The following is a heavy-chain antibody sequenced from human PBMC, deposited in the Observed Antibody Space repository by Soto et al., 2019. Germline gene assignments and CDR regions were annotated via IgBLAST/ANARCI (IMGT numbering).Heavy chain of an antibody. J-gene: IGHJ6*03. V-gene: IGHV4-61*08. D-gene: IGHD4-17*01. Sequence: SETMSLTCAPSASYISSGGSSWSWSQKPPGKGLECIVHIYHSGSTNFNPALKIRFTISVATPKNESALKLSSVTAADTAVYYCARVGDDGDYIGYYYMDVWGKGTTVTVSS. CDR1: ASYISSGGSS. CDR3: ARVGDDGDYIGYYYMDV. CDR2: IYHSGST.